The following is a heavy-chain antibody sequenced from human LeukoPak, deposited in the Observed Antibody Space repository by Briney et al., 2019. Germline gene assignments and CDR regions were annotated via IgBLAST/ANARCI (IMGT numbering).Heavy chain of an antibody. CDR3: ARRPTGGGGLTGYTN. D-gene: IGHD3-9*01. J-gene: IGHJ4*02. CDR1: GFTFSDYY. CDR2: ISSSCGYT. V-gene: IGHV3-11*06. Sequence: GGSLRLSCAASGFTFSDYYMSWIRQAPGKGLEWVSYISSSCGYTNYADSVKGRFTISRDNAKNSLYLQMNSLRAEDTAVYYCARRPTGGGGLTGYTNWGQGTLVTVSS.